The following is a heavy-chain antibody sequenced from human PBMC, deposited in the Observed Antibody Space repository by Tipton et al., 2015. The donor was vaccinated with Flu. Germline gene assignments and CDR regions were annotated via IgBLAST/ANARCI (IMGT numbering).Heavy chain of an antibody. CDR1: GFTFSSYG. D-gene: IGHD3-10*01. V-gene: IGHV3-33*08. CDR2: IWYDGSNK. J-gene: IGHJ6*03. CDR3: ARDGSGSYRKNYYYYYMDV. Sequence: SLRLSCAASGFTFSSYGMHWVRQAPGKGLEWVAVIWYDGSNKYYADSVKGRFTISRDNSKNTLYLQMNSLRAEDTAVYYCARDGSGSYRKNYYYYYMDVWGKGTTVTVSS.